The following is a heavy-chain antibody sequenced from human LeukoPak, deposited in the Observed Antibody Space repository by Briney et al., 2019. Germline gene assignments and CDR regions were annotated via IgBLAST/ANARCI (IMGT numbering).Heavy chain of an antibody. J-gene: IGHJ4*02. CDR3: AVMSTDYYYFDY. CDR2: INSSDGST. CDR1: GYTFTSYY. Sequence: ASVKVSCKSSGYTFTSYYMHWVRQAPGQGVEWIGFINSSDGSTSYAKKFQGKVTMTKDMSKSNVYLELSSLRSEDTAVYYWAVMSTDYYYFDYGGQGTLVTVSS. D-gene: IGHD4-17*01. V-gene: IGHV1-46*01.